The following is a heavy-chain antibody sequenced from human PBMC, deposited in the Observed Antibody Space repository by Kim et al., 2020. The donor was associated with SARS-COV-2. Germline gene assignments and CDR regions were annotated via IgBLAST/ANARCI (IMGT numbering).Heavy chain of an antibody. Sequence: ASVKVSCKASGYTFTSYYMHWVRQAPGQGLEWMGLINPSGGSTSYAQKFQGRVTMTRDTSTSTVYMELSSLRSEDTAVYYCARDDDCSGGSCPEGYGMDVWGQGTTVTVSS. CDR3: ARDDDCSGGSCPEGYGMDV. V-gene: IGHV1-46*01. CDR1: GYTFTSYY. CDR2: INPSGGST. D-gene: IGHD2-15*01. J-gene: IGHJ6*02.